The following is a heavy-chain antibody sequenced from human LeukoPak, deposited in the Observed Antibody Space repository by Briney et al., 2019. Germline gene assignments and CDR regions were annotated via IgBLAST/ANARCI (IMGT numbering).Heavy chain of an antibody. D-gene: IGHD3-22*01. CDR3: ARDPTYYYDSSGYYYGIFDY. V-gene: IGHV1-2*02. Sequence: ASVKDSCKASGYTFTGYYMHWVRQAPGQGLEWMGWIDPNSGGTNYAQKFQGRVTMTRDTSTSTVYMELSSLRSEDTAVYYCARDPTYYYDSSGYYYGIFDYWGQGTLVTVSS. CDR1: GYTFTGYY. CDR2: IDPNSGGT. J-gene: IGHJ4*02.